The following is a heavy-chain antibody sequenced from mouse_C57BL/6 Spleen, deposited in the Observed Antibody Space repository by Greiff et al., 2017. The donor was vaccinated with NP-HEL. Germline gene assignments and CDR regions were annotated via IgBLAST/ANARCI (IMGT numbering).Heavy chain of an antibody. Sequence: DVQLVESGGGLVKPGGSLKLSCAASGFTFSSYAMSWVRQTPEKRLEWVATISDGGSYTYYPDNVKGRFTISRDNAKNNLYLQMSHLKSEDTAMYYCARDYGSVYFDYWGQGTTLTVSS. D-gene: IGHD1-1*01. CDR1: GFTFSSYA. CDR3: ARDYGSVYFDY. CDR2: ISDGGSYT. J-gene: IGHJ2*01. V-gene: IGHV5-4*01.